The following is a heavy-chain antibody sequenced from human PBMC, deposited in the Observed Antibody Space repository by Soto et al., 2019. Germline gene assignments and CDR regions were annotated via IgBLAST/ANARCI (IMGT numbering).Heavy chain of an antibody. J-gene: IGHJ4*02. D-gene: IGHD3-10*01. CDR3: ARGRGKEDYYYGSGSPDY. V-gene: IGHV1-8*01. Sequence: GXSVKVSCKASVYTFTSYDINWVRQATGQGLEWMGWMNPNSGNTGYAQKFQGRVTMTRNTSISTAYMELSSLRSEDTAVYYCARGRGKEDYYYGSGSPDYWGQGTLVTVSS. CDR2: MNPNSGNT. CDR1: VYTFTSYD.